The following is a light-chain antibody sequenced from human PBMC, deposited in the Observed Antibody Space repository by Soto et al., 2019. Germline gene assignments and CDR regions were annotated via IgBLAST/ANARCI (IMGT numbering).Light chain of an antibody. V-gene: IGKV3-20*01. CDR1: QSIRSSY. J-gene: IGKJ1*01. CDR2: DAS. CDR3: QQYGGSPRT. Sequence: EIVLTQSPGTLSLSPGESATLSCRASQSIRSSYLAWYQQTPGQAPRLLIYDASSRAAGIPDRFSGSGSGTDFTLTISGLDPEDFGVYYCQQYGGSPRTFGQGTKVDIK.